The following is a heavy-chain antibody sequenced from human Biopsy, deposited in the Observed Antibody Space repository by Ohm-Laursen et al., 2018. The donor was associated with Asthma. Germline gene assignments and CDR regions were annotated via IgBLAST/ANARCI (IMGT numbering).Heavy chain of an antibody. CDR2: IYYSGTT. CDR3: VRGSSSWHHGPFHYYYGLDV. J-gene: IGHJ6*02. V-gene: IGHV4-39*01. CDR1: SGSGGYMRSGNYY. D-gene: IGHD6-13*01. Sequence: GTLSLTCSLSSGSGGYMRSGNYYWGWIRQPPGKGLEWIGSIYYSGTTYYNPSLESLVTVSADTSKNQFSLKLTSVTAADTAVYYCVRGSSSWHHGPFHYYYGLDVWGQGTTATVSS.